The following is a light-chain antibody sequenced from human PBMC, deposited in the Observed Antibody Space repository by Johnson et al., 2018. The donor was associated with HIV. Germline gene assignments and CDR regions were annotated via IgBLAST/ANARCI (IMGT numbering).Light chain of an antibody. CDR1: SSNIGNNY. CDR2: DHG. Sequence: SILTQPPSVSAAPGQKVTISCSGSSSNIGNNYVSWYQQVPGAAPKLLIYDHGKRPSGIPDRFSGSKSGTSATLGITGLPTGDEADYYCGTGDSSLRTGFFGTGTKVTVL. V-gene: IGLV1-51*01. CDR3: GTGDSSLRTGF. J-gene: IGLJ1*01.